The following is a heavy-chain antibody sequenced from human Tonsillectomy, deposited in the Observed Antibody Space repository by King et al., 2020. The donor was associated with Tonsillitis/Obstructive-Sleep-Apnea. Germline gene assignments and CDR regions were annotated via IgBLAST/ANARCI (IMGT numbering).Heavy chain of an antibody. Sequence: VQLVESGGGLVKPGGSLRLSCAVSEFTFSNTWMTWVRQAPGKGLEWVGRIKSKADGGTTDYAASVQGRFTISRGDSKTTRYLQMNSLKTEDTAVYSCVTETPHLRFLGWQCFDHWGRGTLVTVSS. CDR3: VTETPHLRFLGWQCFDH. D-gene: IGHD3-3*01. J-gene: IGHJ4*02. V-gene: IGHV3-15*01. CDR1: EFTFSNTW. CDR2: IKSKADGGTT.